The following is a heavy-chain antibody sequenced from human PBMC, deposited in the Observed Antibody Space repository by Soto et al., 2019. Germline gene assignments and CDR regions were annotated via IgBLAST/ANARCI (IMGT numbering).Heavy chain of an antibody. CDR1: GGSISSYY. D-gene: IGHD3-9*01. V-gene: IGHV4-59*01. CDR2: IYYSGST. Sequence: SETLSLTCTVSGGSISSYYWSWIRQPPGKGLEWIGYIYYSGSTNYNPSLKSRVTISVDTSKNQFSLKLSSVTAADTAVYYCARSYYDILNGFTWGQGTLVTVSS. J-gene: IGHJ5*02. CDR3: ARSYYDILNGFT.